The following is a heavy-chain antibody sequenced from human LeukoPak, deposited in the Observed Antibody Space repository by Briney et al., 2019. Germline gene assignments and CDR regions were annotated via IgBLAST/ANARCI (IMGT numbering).Heavy chain of an antibody. V-gene: IGHV3-23*01. Sequence: GGSLRLSCTGSGFPFNMFAMNWVRQAPGKGLEWVSGISGSGDSTSYADSAKGRFSVSRDNSKNTLYLQMNSLRAEDTALYYCARNISSGWYVDYWGPGTLVTVSS. D-gene: IGHD6-19*01. CDR2: ISGSGDST. J-gene: IGHJ4*02. CDR3: ARNISSGWYVDY. CDR1: GFPFNMFA.